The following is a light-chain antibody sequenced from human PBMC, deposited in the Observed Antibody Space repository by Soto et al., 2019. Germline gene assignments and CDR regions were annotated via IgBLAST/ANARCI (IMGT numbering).Light chain of an antibody. V-gene: IGKV1-39*01. CDR2: GAS. CDR3: QQSSSTPLT. Sequence: IHMTQSPSYLSASIGDRVTITCRASEAISHYLNWYQQKPGKAPKLLIYGASKLQSGVPSRFSGSGSGTDFTLTITSLQGEDFATYYCQQSSSTPLTFGGGTKVEI. J-gene: IGKJ4*01. CDR1: EAISHY.